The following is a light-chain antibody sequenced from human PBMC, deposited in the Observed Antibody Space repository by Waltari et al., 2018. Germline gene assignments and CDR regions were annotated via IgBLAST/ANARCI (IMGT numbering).Light chain of an antibody. J-gene: IGLJ1*01. CDR1: TSDLPTNNY. CDR3: SSYTGGSTSV. V-gene: IGLV2-14*03. CDR2: DVS. Sequence: QSALTQPASVSGSPGQSITIPCSGSTSDLPTNNYAPCYHQHPGKAPKLMIYDVSTRPPGVSIRFSGSKSGNTASLTISGLRAEDEADYHCSSYTGGSTSVFGTGTKVTVL.